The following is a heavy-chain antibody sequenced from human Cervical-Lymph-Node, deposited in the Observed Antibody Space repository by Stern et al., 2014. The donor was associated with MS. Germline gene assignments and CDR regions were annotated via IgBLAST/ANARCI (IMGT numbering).Heavy chain of an antibody. CDR2: FDPEDCET. Sequence: QVQLVQSGAEGKKLGASVKVSCKVSGYTLTELSMHWVRQAPGKGLEWMGGFDPEDCETIYAHKFQGRVTMTEDTSTDTAYMELSSLRSEDTAVYYCATAPKYCSCGSCYFRAFDICGQGTMVTVSS. J-gene: IGHJ3*02. CDR3: ATAPKYCSCGSCYFRAFDI. CDR1: GYTLTELS. D-gene: IGHD2-15*01. V-gene: IGHV1-24*01.